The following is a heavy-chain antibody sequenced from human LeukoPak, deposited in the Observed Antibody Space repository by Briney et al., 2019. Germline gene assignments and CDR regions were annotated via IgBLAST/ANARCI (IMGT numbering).Heavy chain of an antibody. V-gene: IGHV3-23*01. D-gene: IGHD3-22*01. J-gene: IGHJ4*02. Sequence: GGSLRLSCAVSGFTLSSYAMSWVRQVPGKGPEWAATLSDSGDSTYYADSVKGRFTISRDNSKNTLYLQMNSLRAEDTAVYYCANTPGEDTYYYDSSGYSYFDYWGQGTLVTVSS. CDR2: LSDSGDST. CDR1: GFTLSSYA. CDR3: ANTPGEDTYYYDSSGYSYFDY.